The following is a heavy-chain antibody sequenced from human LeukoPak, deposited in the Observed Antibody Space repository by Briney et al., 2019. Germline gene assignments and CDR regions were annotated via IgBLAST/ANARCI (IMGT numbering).Heavy chain of an antibody. V-gene: IGHV4-4*07. J-gene: IGHJ6*03. CDR2: IYTSGST. CDR1: GGSISSYY. Sequence: SETLSLTCTVSGGSISSYYWSWIRQPAGKGLEWIGRIYTSGSTNYNPSLKSRVTISVDTSKNQFSLKLSSVTAADTAVYYCARLRTYSSPNYYYYYYMDVWGKGTTVTVSS. D-gene: IGHD6-13*01. CDR3: ARLRTYSSPNYYYYYYMDV.